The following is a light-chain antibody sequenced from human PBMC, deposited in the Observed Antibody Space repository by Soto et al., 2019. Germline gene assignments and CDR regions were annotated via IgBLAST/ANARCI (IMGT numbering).Light chain of an antibody. V-gene: IGKV3-20*01. CDR2: GAS. CDR1: QSVTNNF. CDR3: QQYGTPLFT. Sequence: IVLPQSPGTLSLSPGERATLSCGASQSVTNNFLAWYQQKPGQAPRLLISGASSRATGVPDRFIGSGSGTDFTLTISRLEPGDFAVYYCQQYGTPLFTFGPGTKVDIK. J-gene: IGKJ3*01.